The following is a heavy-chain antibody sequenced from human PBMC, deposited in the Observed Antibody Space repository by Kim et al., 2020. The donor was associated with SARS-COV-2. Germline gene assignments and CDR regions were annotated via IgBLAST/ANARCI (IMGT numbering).Heavy chain of an antibody. V-gene: IGHV4-34*01. CDR3: ARKNY. CDR2: TTQSEST. Sequence: TTQSESTNDTPSLKVRITISVDTSKNQFSLKLSSVTAADTAVYYCARKNYWGQGTLVTVSS. J-gene: IGHJ4*02.